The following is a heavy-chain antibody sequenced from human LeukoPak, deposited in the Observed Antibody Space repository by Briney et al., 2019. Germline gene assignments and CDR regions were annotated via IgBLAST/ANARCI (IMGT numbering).Heavy chain of an antibody. CDR2: IRYDGSNK. D-gene: IGHD6-19*01. Sequence: GGSLRLSCAASGFTFSSYGMHWVRQAPGKGLEWVAFIRYDGSNKYYADSVKGRFTISRDNSKNTLYLQMNSLTADNTAVYYCAGARGSGWYDFDYWGQGSLVTVSS. J-gene: IGHJ4*02. V-gene: IGHV3-30*02. CDR3: AGARGSGWYDFDY. CDR1: GFTFSSYG.